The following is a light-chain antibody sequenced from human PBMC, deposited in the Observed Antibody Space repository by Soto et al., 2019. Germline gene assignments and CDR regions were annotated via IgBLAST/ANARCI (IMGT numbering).Light chain of an antibody. CDR1: SSDVVGYNY. CDR2: DVS. J-gene: IGLJ1*01. CDR3: SSYTTSNTRQIV. Sequence: QSAVTQPASVSGSPGQSINISCTGTSSDVVGYNYVSWYQHHPGKAPKLIIYDVSNRPSGVSNPFSGSKSGNTASLTISGLQPEDEADYYCSSYTTSNTRQIVFGTGTKVTVL. V-gene: IGLV2-14*03.